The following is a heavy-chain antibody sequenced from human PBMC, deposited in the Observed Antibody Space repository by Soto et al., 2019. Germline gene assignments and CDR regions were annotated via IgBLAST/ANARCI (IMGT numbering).Heavy chain of an antibody. CDR1: GGSISSGGYS. CDR2: IYHSGST. D-gene: IGHD4-17*01. Sequence: SETLSLTCAVSGGSISSGGYSWSWIRQPPGKGLEWIGYIYHSGSTYYNPSLKSRVTISVDRSKNQFSLKLSSVTAADTAVYYCARVPEDGDYVGYWYFDLWGRGTLVTVSS. J-gene: IGHJ2*01. CDR3: ARVPEDGDYVGYWYFDL. V-gene: IGHV4-30-2*01.